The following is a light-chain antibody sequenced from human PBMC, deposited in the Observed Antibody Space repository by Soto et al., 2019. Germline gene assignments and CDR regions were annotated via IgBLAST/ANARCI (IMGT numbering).Light chain of an antibody. Sequence: VLTQPPSASGTPGQRVTISCSGSSSSIGSNTVTWYHQLPGTAPKLLIHSSNQRPSGVPDRFSGSKSGTSASLAISGLQSEDESDYYCAAWDDSLNGYVFGSGTKVTVL. CDR2: SSN. CDR1: SSSIGSNT. CDR3: AAWDDSLNGYV. J-gene: IGLJ1*01. V-gene: IGLV1-44*01.